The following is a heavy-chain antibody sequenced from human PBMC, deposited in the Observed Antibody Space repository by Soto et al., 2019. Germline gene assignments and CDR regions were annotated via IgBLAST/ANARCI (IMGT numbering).Heavy chain of an antibody. V-gene: IGHV3-30-3*01. CDR3: AREKDFWSGPRDLYYYYGMDV. J-gene: IGHJ6*02. CDR2: ISYDGSNK. CDR1: GFTFSSYA. D-gene: IGHD3-3*01. Sequence: PGGSLRLSCAASGFTFSSYAMHWVRQAPGKGLEWVAVISYDGSNKYYADSVKGRFTISRDNSKNTLYLQMNSLRAEDTAVYYCAREKDFWSGPRDLYYYYGMDVWGQGTTVTVSS.